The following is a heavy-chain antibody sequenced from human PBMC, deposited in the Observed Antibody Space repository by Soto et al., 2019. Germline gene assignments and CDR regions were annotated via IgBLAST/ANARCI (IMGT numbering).Heavy chain of an antibody. D-gene: IGHD6-13*01. CDR3: ARVGSSRWHGGFDY. V-gene: IGHV4-31*03. CDR2: IYYSGST. J-gene: IGHJ4*02. Sequence: QVQLQESGPGLVKPSQTLSLTCTVSGGSISSGGYYWSWIRQHPGKGLEWIGYIYYSGSTYYNPSLKRRVTISVYTSKNHCSLKLSSVTAVDTAVYYCARVGSSRWHGGFDYWGQGTLVTVSS. CDR1: GGSISSGGYY.